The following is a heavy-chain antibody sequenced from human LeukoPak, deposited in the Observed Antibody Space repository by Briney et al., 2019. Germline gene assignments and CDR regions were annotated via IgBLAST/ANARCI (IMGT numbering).Heavy chain of an antibody. V-gene: IGHV3-30*02. CDR3: AKGYDVEEYWYFDL. CDR1: GFTFSSYG. J-gene: IGHJ2*01. D-gene: IGHD5-12*01. CDR2: IRYDGSNK. Sequence: PGGSLRLSCAASGFTFSSYGMHWARQAPGKGLEWVAFIRYDGSNKYDADSVKGRFTISRDNSKNPLYLQMNSLRAEDTAVYYCAKGYDVEEYWYFDLWGRGTLVTVSS.